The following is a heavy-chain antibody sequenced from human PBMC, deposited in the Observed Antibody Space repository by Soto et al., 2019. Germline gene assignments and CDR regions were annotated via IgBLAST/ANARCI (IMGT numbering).Heavy chain of an antibody. J-gene: IGHJ4*02. CDR1: GGSFSGYY. V-gene: IGHV4-34*01. CDR3: ARDKITGLFDY. CDR2: INHSGST. D-gene: IGHD2-8*02. Sequence: QVQLQQWGAGLLTPSETLSLTCAVYGGSFSGYYWTWIRQPPGTGLEWIGEINHSGSTNYNPSLKRRVTISVDTSKTQSSLNLPSVTDSDTAVYYCARDKITGLFDYWGQGTLVTVSS.